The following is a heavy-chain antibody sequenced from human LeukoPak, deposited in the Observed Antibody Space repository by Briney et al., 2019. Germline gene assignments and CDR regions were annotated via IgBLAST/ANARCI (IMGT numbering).Heavy chain of an antibody. CDR2: VTWNSDST. V-gene: IGHV3-9*01. Sequence: GGSLRLSCATSGFTFDDYAMHWVRQAPGKGPEWVSGVTWNSDSTGYADSVKGRFTISRDNAKNSLYLQMNSLRAEDTALYYCTKTTRTYYFDTNGYYFDNWGQGTLVTVST. J-gene: IGHJ4*02. CDR3: TKTTRTYYFDTNGYYFDN. D-gene: IGHD3-22*01. CDR1: GFTFDDYA.